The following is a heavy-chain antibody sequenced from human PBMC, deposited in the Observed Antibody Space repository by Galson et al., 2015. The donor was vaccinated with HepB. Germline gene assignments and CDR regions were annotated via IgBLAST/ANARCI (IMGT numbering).Heavy chain of an antibody. CDR3: VRGPRWLVGGFGDY. D-gene: IGHD6-19*01. CDR1: GFTFHDYA. CDR2: ISWNGVRT. J-gene: IGHJ4*02. V-gene: IGHV3-20*04. Sequence: SLRLSCAASGFTFHDYAISWVRQAPGKGLEWVSGISWNGVRTGYADSLKGRFTISRDNAKNSLYLQMNSLRAEDTALYYCVRGPRWLVGGFGDYWGQETLVTVSS.